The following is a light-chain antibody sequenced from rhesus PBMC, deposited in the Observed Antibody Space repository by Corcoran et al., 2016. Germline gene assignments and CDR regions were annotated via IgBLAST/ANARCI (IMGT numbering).Light chain of an antibody. CDR3: QHNYGTPLT. CDR1: ENVNNY. V-gene: IGKV1-74*01. Sequence: DIQMTQSPSSLSASVGDRVTITCRASENVNNYLNWYQQKPGKAPKLLSYKASTLQSGVPSRFSGSGSGKDYTFTISSRQSEDVATYYCQHNYGTPLTFGGGTKVEIK. CDR2: KAS. J-gene: IGKJ4*01.